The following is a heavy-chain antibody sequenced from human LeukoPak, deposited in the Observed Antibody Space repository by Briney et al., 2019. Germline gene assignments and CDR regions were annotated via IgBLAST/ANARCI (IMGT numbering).Heavy chain of an antibody. Sequence: PSQTLSLTCTVSGGSISSGGYYWSWIRQHPGKGLEWIGYIYYSGSTYYNPSLKSRVTISVDTPKNQFSLKLSSVTAADTAVYYCARVRYGDYDFDYWGQGTLVTVSS. CDR3: ARVRYGDYDFDY. CDR2: IYYSGST. D-gene: IGHD4-17*01. CDR1: GGSISSGGYY. J-gene: IGHJ4*02. V-gene: IGHV4-31*03.